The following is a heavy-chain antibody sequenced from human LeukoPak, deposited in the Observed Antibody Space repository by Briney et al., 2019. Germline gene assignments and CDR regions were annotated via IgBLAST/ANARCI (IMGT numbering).Heavy chain of an antibody. V-gene: IGHV4-30-2*01. D-gene: IGHD3-22*01. CDR1: GGSISSGGYS. Sequence: PSQTLSLTRAVSGGSISSGGYSWSWIRQPPGKGLEWIGYIYHSGSTYYNPSLKSRVTISVDRSKNQFSLKLSSVTAADTAVYYCARAPDSSGYKPFHAFDIWGQGTMVTVSS. CDR3: ARAPDSSGYKPFHAFDI. CDR2: IYHSGST. J-gene: IGHJ3*02.